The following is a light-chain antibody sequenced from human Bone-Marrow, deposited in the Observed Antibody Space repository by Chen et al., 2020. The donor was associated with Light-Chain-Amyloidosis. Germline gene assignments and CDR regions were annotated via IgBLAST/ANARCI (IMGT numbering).Light chain of an antibody. J-gene: IGKJ3*01. CDR2: DAY. CDR3: QQRASWPGT. Sequence: EIVLTQSPGTLSLSPGERATLSCRASQSVNNYLAWYQQKPGQAPKLLIYDAYNRAAGIPDRFSGSGSGTDFTLTISSLEPEDFAGYYCQQRASWPGTFGPGTKVDIK. CDR1: QSVNNY. V-gene: IGKV3-11*01.